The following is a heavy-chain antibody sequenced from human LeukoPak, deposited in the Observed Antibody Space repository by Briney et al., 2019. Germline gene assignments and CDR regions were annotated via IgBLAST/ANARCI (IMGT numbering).Heavy chain of an antibody. Sequence: SETLSLTCTVSGGSISSSSYYWGWIRQPPGKGLEWIGSIYYSGSTYYNPSLKSRVTISVDTSKNQFSLKLSSVTAADTAVYYCARDSFIVVVTAIGGDYGMDVWGQGTTVTVSS. CDR1: GGSISSSSYY. V-gene: IGHV4-39*07. D-gene: IGHD2-21*02. CDR2: IYYSGST. J-gene: IGHJ6*02. CDR3: ARDSFIVVVTAIGGDYGMDV.